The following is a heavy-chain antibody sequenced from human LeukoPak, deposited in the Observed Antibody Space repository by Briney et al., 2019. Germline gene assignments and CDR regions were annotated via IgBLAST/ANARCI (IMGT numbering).Heavy chain of an antibody. Sequence: SETLSLTCTVSGGSISSYYRSWIRQPPGKGLEWIGYIYYSGSTNYNPSLKSRVTISVDTSKNQFSLRLSSVTAADTAVYYCARVKQQLYYYYYMDVWGKGTTVTVSS. CDR1: GGSISSYY. CDR2: IYYSGST. D-gene: IGHD6-13*01. CDR3: ARVKQQLYYYYYMDV. V-gene: IGHV4-59*01. J-gene: IGHJ6*03.